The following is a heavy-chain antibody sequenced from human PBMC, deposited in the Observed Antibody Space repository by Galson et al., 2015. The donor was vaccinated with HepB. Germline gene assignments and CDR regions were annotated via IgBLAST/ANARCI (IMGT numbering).Heavy chain of an antibody. V-gene: IGHV3-30*18. Sequence: SLRLSCAASGFTFSSHGMHWVRQAPGKGLEWVAINSYDGSNKYYADSVKGRFIISRDNSKNTVYLQMNNLRAEDTAVYYCVKENGRGIAVRPDYFDSWGQGTLVTVSS. D-gene: IGHD6-6*01. CDR3: VKENGRGIAVRPDYFDS. J-gene: IGHJ4*02. CDR1: GFTFSSHG. CDR2: NSYDGSNK.